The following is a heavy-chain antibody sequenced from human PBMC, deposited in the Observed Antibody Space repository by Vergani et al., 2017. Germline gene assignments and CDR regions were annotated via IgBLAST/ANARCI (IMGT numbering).Heavy chain of an antibody. D-gene: IGHD4-17*01. CDR1: GFTFSSYW. CDR3: ARAPKDYGDYPVAFDI. CDR2: IKQDGSEK. Sequence: VQLVESGGGVVQPGRSLRLSCAASGFTFSSYWMSWVRQAPGKGLEWVANIKQDGSEKYYVDSVKGRFTISRDNAKNSLYLQMNSLRAEDTAVYYCARAPKDYGDYPVAFDIWGQGTMVTVSS. V-gene: IGHV3-7*01. J-gene: IGHJ3*02.